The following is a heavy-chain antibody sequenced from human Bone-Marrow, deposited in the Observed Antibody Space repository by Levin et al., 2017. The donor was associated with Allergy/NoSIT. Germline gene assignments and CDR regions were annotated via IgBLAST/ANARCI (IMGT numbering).Heavy chain of an antibody. J-gene: IGHJ4*02. D-gene: IGHD2-8*01. CDR1: GGTFSSYA. V-gene: IGHV1-69*01. Sequence: KISCKASGGTFSSYAISWVRQAPGQGLEWMGGIIPIFGTANYAQKFQGRVTITADESTSTAYMELSSLRSEDTAVYYCARDRANGEYYFDYWGQGTLVTVSS. CDR3: ARDRANGEYYFDY. CDR2: IIPIFGTA.